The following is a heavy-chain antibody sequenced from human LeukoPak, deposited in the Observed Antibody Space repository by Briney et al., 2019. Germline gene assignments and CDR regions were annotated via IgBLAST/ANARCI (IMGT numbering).Heavy chain of an antibody. CDR3: ARLPTSYYYYIDV. Sequence: SETLSLTCTVSGGSISSSSYYWGWIRQPPGKGLEWIGRIYYSGSTYYNPSLKSRVTISVDTSKNQFSLKLSSVTAADTAVYSCARLPTSYYYYIDVWGKGTTVTVSS. CDR2: IYYSGST. CDR1: GGSISSSSYY. J-gene: IGHJ6*03. V-gene: IGHV4-39*01.